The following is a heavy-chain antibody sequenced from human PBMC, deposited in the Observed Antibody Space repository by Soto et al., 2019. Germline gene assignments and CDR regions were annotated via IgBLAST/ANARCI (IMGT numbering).Heavy chain of an antibody. CDR3: ARGVGSGSYYNQYNWFDP. CDR2: INVYNGNT. CDR1: GYTFTNYG. D-gene: IGHD3-10*01. Sequence: GTSVKVSCEASGYTFTNYGISWVRQAPGQGLEWMGWINVYNGNTKYAQKVQGRVTMTTDTSTSTAYMELRSLRSDDTAVYYCARGVGSGSYYNQYNWFDPWGQGTLVTVSS. V-gene: IGHV1-18*01. J-gene: IGHJ5*02.